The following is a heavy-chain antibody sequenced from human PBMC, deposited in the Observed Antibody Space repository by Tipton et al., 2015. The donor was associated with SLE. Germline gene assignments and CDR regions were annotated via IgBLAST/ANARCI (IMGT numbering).Heavy chain of an antibody. D-gene: IGHD3-16*02. J-gene: IGHJ3*02. CDR2: INHGGST. CDR1: GGSIRSSRHF. CDR3: AQAHLWGSYRYASDI. Sequence: LRLSCTVSGGSIRSSRHFWGWIRQPPGKGLEWIGEINHGGSTNYNPSLKSRVTISVDTSKNQFSLKLSSVTAADTAVYYCAQAHLWGSYRYASDIWGQGTMVTVSS. V-gene: IGHV4-61*05.